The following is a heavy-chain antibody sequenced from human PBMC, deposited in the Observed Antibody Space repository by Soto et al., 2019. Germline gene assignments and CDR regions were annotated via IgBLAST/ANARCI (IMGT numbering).Heavy chain of an antibody. J-gene: IGHJ3*02. CDR1: GYTFTSYG. V-gene: IGHV1-18*01. D-gene: IGHD1-1*01. Sequence: QVQLVQSGAEVKKPGASVKVSCKASGYTFTSYGISWVRQAPGQGLEWMGWSSAYNGNTNYAQKLQGRVTMTTDTSTSTAYMELRSLRADDTAVYYCARDRRHDPARKMAFDIWGQGTMVTVSS. CDR3: ARDRRHDPARKMAFDI. CDR2: SSAYNGNT.